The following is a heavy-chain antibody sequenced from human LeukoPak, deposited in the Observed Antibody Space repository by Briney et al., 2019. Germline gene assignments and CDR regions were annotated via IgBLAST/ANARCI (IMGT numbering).Heavy chain of an antibody. CDR3: ARHYYDRSDSYSFDY. CDR2: IFSSGST. Sequence: SETLSLTGTVSGVTISANYRSWIRQPPGKGLEWIGYIFSSGSTNYNPSLKSRVTISEDTSVNQFSLKLSSVTAADTAVYYCARHYYDRSDSYSFDYWGQGTLVTVSS. CDR1: GVTISANY. V-gene: IGHV4-59*08. J-gene: IGHJ4*02. D-gene: IGHD3-22*01.